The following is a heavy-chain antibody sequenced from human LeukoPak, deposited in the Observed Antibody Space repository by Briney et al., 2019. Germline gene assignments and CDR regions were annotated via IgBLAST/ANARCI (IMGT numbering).Heavy chain of an antibody. CDR2: IIPIVGTT. V-gene: IGHV1-69*05. CDR1: GGTFSSYG. D-gene: IGHD3-3*01. CDR3: EKDSDGIGAIKKWYFDL. J-gene: IGHJ2*01. Sequence: GASVKVSCKASGGTFSSYGVSWVRQAPGQGLEWMGRIIPIVGTTNYAQKFQGRVTITTDESQRTVYMELRNMRSEDTAVYYCEKDSDGIGAIKKWYFDLWGRGTLVTVSS.